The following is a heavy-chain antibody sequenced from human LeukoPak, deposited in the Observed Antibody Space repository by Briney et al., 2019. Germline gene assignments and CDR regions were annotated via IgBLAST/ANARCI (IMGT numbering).Heavy chain of an antibody. D-gene: IGHD2-15*01. Sequence: ASVKVSCKASGYTFTSYGISWVRQAPGQGLEWMGWISAYNGNTNYAQKLQARVTMTTDTSTSTAYMELRSLRSDDTAVYYCARVGYCSGGSCYRGAFDIWGQGTMVTVSS. V-gene: IGHV1-18*01. CDR3: ARVGYCSGGSCYRGAFDI. CDR2: ISAYNGNT. CDR1: GYTFTSYG. J-gene: IGHJ3*02.